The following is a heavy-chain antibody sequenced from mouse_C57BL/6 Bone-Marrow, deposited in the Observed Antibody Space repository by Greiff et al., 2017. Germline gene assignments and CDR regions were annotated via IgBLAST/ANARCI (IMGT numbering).Heavy chain of an antibody. J-gene: IGHJ3*01. CDR2: IYPRDGST. Sequence: QVQLQQSGPELVKPGASVKLSCKASGYTFTSYDINWVKQRPGQGLEWIGWIYPRDGSTKYNEKFKGKATLTVDTSSSTAYMELHSLTSEDSAVYFCAITTVVDPFAYWGQGTLVTVSA. D-gene: IGHD1-1*01. V-gene: IGHV1-85*01. CDR1: GYTFTSYD. CDR3: AITTVVDPFAY.